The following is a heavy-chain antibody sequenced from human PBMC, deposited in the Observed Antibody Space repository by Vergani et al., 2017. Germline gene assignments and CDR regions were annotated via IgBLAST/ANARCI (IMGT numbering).Heavy chain of an antibody. Sequence: EVQLLESGGGLIQPGGSLRLSCAASGFSFRSYVISWVRQATGKGLQWVSGISNSGRSTFYADSVKGRFTISRDNSKKVLDLQMDSLRADDTAIYYCVKDIAASGNNWYFDLWGRGTLVTVSS. CDR2: ISNSGRST. CDR3: VKDIAASGNNWYFDL. V-gene: IGHV3-23*05. D-gene: IGHD6-13*01. J-gene: IGHJ2*01. CDR1: GFSFRSYV.